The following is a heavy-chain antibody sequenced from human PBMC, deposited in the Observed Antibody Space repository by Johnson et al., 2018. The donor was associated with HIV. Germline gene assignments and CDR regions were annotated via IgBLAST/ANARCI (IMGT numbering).Heavy chain of an antibody. CDR2: IGTAGDT. J-gene: IGHJ3*02. V-gene: IGHV3-13*01. CDR1: GFTVR. D-gene: IGHD3-10*01. CDR3: ARVGYGVLLWFGVDDAFDI. Sequence: MQLVESGGGLVQPGGSLRLSCVASGFTVRKGLEWVSVIGTAGDTYYADSVKGRFTISRDNAKNSLYLQMNTLRAEDTAVYYCARVGYGVLLWFGVDDAFDIWGQGTMVTVSS.